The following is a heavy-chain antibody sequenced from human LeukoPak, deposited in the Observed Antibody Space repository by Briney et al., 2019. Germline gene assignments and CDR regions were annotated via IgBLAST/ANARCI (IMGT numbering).Heavy chain of an antibody. CDR2: INPNSGGT. CDR1: GYTFTGYY. Sequence: GASVKVSCKASGYTFTGYYMHWVRQAPGQGLEWMGWINPNSGGTNYAQKFQGRVTMTRDTSISTAYMELSRLRSDDTAVYYCARVGSSSTCAHDAFDIWGQGTMVTVSS. J-gene: IGHJ3*02. D-gene: IGHD6-6*01. CDR3: ARVGSSSTCAHDAFDI. V-gene: IGHV1-2*02.